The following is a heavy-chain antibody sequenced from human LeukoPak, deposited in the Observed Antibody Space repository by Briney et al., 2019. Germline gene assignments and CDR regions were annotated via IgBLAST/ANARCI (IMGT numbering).Heavy chain of an antibody. V-gene: IGHV4-59*01. D-gene: IGHD6-13*01. Sequence: SETLSLTCTVSGGSISNFYWNWIRQPPGKGLEWIGYIYNSVYSSGSTNYNPSLKNRLTISIDMSKNQFSLKLMSVTAADTAVYYCARGNNAWYGRLDDWSQGTLVTVSS. J-gene: IGHJ4*02. CDR1: GGSISNFY. CDR3: ARGNNAWYGRLDD. CDR2: IYNSVYSSGST.